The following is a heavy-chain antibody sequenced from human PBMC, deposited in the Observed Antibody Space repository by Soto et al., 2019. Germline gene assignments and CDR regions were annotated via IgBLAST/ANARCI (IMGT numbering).Heavy chain of an antibody. CDR1: GFTFSSYS. V-gene: IGHV3-21*01. CDR2: ISSSSSYI. J-gene: IGHJ4*02. D-gene: IGHD5-12*01. CDR3: ARDQVATIRYFDY. Sequence: GGSLRLSCAASGFTFSSYSVNWVRQAPGKGLEWVSSISSSSSYIYYADSVKGRFTISRDNAKNSLYLQMNSLRAEDTAVYYCARDQVATIRYFDYWGQGTLVTVSS.